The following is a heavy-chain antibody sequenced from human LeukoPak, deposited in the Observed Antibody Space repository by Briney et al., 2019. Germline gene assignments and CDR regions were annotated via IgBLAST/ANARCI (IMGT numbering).Heavy chain of an antibody. V-gene: IGHV3-23*01. J-gene: IGHJ4*02. CDR2: ISGSGGST. CDR1: GFTFSSYA. CDR3: AKDRMVRGVIRRYYFDY. D-gene: IGHD3-10*01. Sequence: GGSLRLSCAASGFTFSSYAMSWVRQAPGKGLEWVSAISGSGGSTYYADSVKGRFTISRDNSKNTLYLQVNSLRAEDTAVYYCAKDRMVRGVIRRYYFDYWGQGTLVTVSS.